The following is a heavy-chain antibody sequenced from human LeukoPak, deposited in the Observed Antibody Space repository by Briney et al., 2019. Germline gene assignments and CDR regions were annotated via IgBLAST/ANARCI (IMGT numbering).Heavy chain of an antibody. J-gene: IGHJ4*02. CDR1: GFTFSSYW. V-gene: IGHV3-7*01. Sequence: RGSLRLSCAASGFTFSSYWMSWVRQAPGKGLEWAANIKQDGSEKYYVDSVKGRFTISRDNAKNSLYLQMNSLRAEDTAVYYCARDTVSSRGYFDYWGQGTLVTVSS. D-gene: IGHD6-6*01. CDR2: IKQDGSEK. CDR3: ARDTVSSRGYFDY.